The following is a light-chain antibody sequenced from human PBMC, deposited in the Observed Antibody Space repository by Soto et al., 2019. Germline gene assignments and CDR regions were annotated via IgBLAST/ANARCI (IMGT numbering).Light chain of an antibody. Sequence: QSVLTQPPSASGTPGQRVTISCSGSSSYIGSNAVNWYQQLPGTAPKLLIYSTNQRPSGVPDRFSGSKSGTSASLAISGLQSEDEADYYCAAWDDSLNGLFGGGTKLTVL. CDR2: STN. V-gene: IGLV1-44*01. CDR1: SSYIGSNA. J-gene: IGLJ2*01. CDR3: AAWDDSLNGL.